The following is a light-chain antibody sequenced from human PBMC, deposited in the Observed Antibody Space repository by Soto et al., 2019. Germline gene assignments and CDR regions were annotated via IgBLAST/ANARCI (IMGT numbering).Light chain of an antibody. J-gene: IGLJ3*02. CDR2: GNS. CDR1: SSNIGAGYD. CDR3: QSYAGSLSVWV. V-gene: IGLV1-40*01. Sequence: QSVLTQPPSVSGAPGQRVTISCTGSSSNIGAGYDVHWYQQLPGTAPKLLIYGNSNRPSGVPDRFSGSKSGTSASLAITGLQAEDEADYYCQSYAGSLSVWVFGGGTKVTVL.